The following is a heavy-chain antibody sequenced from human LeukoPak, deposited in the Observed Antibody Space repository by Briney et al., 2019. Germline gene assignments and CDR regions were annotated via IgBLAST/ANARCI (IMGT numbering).Heavy chain of an antibody. Sequence: GGSLRLSCAASGFTFSSYSMNWVRQAPGKGLEWVAFIRYDGSNKYYADSVKGRFTISRDNFKNTLYLQMNSLRAEDTAVYYCAKTFRPTYYYDRPEAFDIWGQGTMVTVSS. CDR2: IRYDGSNK. D-gene: IGHD3-22*01. J-gene: IGHJ3*02. V-gene: IGHV3-30*02. CDR3: AKTFRPTYYYDRPEAFDI. CDR1: GFTFSSYS.